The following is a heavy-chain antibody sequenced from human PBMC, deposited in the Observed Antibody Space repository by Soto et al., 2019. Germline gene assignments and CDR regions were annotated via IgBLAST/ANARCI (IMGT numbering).Heavy chain of an antibody. CDR1: GYTFTTYG. Sequence: QVQLVQSGVEVKKPGASVQVSCKASGYTFTTYGISWLRQAPGQGPEWMGWISTYNGNTQLAQKFQGRVTMTTDTSTNTAYMELRSLTSDDTAVYYCARDWSAEVLPDYWGQGTLVTVSS. V-gene: IGHV1-18*01. J-gene: IGHJ4*02. D-gene: IGHD3-10*01. CDR2: ISTYNGNT. CDR3: ARDWSAEVLPDY.